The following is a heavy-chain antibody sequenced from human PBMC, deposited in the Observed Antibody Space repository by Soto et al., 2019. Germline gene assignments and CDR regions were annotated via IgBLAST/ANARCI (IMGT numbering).Heavy chain of an antibody. CDR1: GYAFSNNF. Sequence: ASVKVSCKASGYAFSNNFMHWVRQAPAQGLEWMGVINPTTGLTSNAQKFQGRITMTSDTSSSTAYMELSSLRSEDTAIYYCARMASFGSLNWFDPWGQGTLVTVSS. V-gene: IGHV1-46*01. CDR2: INPTTGLT. CDR3: ARMASFGSLNWFDP. J-gene: IGHJ5*01. D-gene: IGHD5-18*01.